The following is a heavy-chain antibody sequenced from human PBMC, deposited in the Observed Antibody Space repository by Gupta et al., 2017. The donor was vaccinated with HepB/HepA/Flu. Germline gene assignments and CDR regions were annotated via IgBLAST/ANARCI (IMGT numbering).Heavy chain of an antibody. D-gene: IGHD6-6*01. Sequence: EVQLLEPGGGLLQPGGSSRLSCAASGFTSRSPAMTWVRQFPGKGLEWVSAISGSGGSTNYADSVKGRFTNSRDKSKNTLYLQINSLRAEDTAVYYCAKDTETAQYSSSGGFDYWGQGTLVTVSS. CDR2: ISGSGGST. CDR3: AKDTETAQYSSSGGFDY. J-gene: IGHJ4*02. V-gene: IGHV3-23*01. CDR1: GFTSRSPA.